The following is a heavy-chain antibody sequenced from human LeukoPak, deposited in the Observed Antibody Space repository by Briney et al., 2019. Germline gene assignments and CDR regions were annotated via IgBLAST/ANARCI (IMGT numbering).Heavy chain of an antibody. CDR2: IFHIGST. V-gene: IGHV4-38-2*01. D-gene: IGHD4-11*01. Sequence: SETLSLTCAVPGDSISSGHYWGWIRQPPGKGLEWIGSIFHIGSTYYNPSLKSRLTISVDTSKNQFSLRLTSVTAADTAVYYCARLVTTVTTGADYWGQGTLVTVSS. J-gene: IGHJ4*02. CDR1: GDSISSGHY. CDR3: ARLVTTVTTGADY.